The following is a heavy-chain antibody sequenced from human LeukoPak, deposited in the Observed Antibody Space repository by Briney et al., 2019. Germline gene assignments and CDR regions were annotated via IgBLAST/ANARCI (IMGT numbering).Heavy chain of an antibody. J-gene: IGHJ4*02. CDR1: GFTFSSYA. V-gene: IGHV3-23*01. Sequence: GGSLRLSCAASGFTFSSYAMSWVRQTPGKGLEWVSAISGSGGSTYYADSVKGRFTISRDNSKNTLYLQMNSLRAEDTAVYYCAKDRLNSGSYLIVDYWGQGTLVTVSS. D-gene: IGHD1-26*01. CDR2: ISGSGGST. CDR3: AKDRLNSGSYLIVDY.